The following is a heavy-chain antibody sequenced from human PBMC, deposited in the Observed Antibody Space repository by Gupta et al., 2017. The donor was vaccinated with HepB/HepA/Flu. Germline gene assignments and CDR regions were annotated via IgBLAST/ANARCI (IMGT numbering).Heavy chain of an antibody. J-gene: IGHJ6*02. Sequence: QVQLQESGPGLVKPSGTLSLTCAVSGGSISSSNWWSWVRQPPGKGLEWIGEIYHSGSTNYNPSLKSRVTISVDKSKNQFSLKLSSVTAADTAVYYCASASPESSRWGQSRHDYYGMDVWGQGTTVTVSS. CDR3: ASASPESSRWGQSRHDYYGMDV. V-gene: IGHV4-4*02. CDR2: IYHSGST. D-gene: IGHD2-21*02. CDR1: GGSISSSNW.